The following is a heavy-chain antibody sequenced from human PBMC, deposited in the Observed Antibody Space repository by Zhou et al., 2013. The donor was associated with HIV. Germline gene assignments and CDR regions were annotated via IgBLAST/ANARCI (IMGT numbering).Heavy chain of an antibody. CDR3: ATSIAGAA. Sequence: QVQLVQSGAEVKNPGASVKVSCKASGYNFTDYYMHWMRQAPGQGPEWMGWIHPKSGDTNYAQKFQGRVAMTRDTSISTVYMEVRRLKSDDTAIFYCATSIAGAAWGQGTLVTVSS. J-gene: IGHJ4*01. CDR2: IHPKSGDT. V-gene: IGHV1-2*02. CDR1: GYNFTDYY. D-gene: IGHD6-6*01.